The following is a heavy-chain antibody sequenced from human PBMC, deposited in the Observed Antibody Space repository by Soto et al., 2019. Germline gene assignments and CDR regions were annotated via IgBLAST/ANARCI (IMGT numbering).Heavy chain of an antibody. D-gene: IGHD3-10*01. J-gene: IGHJ6*02. V-gene: IGHV4-39*01. CDR2: IYYSGST. CDR1: GGSISSSSYY. CDR3: ARQSSYCGSGSYKYYYYYGMDV. Sequence: SETLSLTCTVSGGSISSSSYYWGWIRQPPGKGLEWIGSIYYSGSTYYNPFLKSRVTISVDTSKNQFSLKLSSVTAADTAVYYCARQSSYCGSGSYKYYYYYGMDVWGQGTTVTVSS.